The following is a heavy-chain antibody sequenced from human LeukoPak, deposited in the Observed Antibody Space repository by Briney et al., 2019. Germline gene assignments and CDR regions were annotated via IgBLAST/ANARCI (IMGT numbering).Heavy chain of an antibody. CDR1: GFTFSSYE. Sequence: PGGSLRLSCAASGFTFSSYEMNWVRQAPGKGLEWVSSISSSSSYIYYADSVKGRFTISRDNAKNSLYLQMNSLRAEDTAVYYCARDSSWHVPVPENPVAFDYWGQGTLVTVSS. J-gene: IGHJ4*02. CDR3: ARDSSWHVPVPENPVAFDY. V-gene: IGHV3-21*01. D-gene: IGHD6-13*01. CDR2: ISSSSSYI.